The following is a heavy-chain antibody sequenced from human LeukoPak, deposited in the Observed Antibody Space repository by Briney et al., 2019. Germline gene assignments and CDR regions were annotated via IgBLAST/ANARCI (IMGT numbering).Heavy chain of an antibody. J-gene: IGHJ4*02. CDR3: ARGSSTMVRGVHDY. V-gene: IGHV1-18*01. Sequence: GASLKVSCKASGYTFTSYGISWVRQAPGQGLEWMGWISGYNGNTNSAQKLQGRVTMTTDTSTSTAYMELRSLRSDDTAVYYCARGSSTMVRGVHDYWGQGTLVTVSS. D-gene: IGHD3-10*01. CDR2: ISGYNGNT. CDR1: GYTFTSYG.